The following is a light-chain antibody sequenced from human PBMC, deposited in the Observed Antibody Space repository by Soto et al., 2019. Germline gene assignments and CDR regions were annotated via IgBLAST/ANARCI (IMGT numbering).Light chain of an antibody. J-gene: IGKJ1*01. CDR2: KAS. V-gene: IGKV1-5*03. CDR1: QSISSW. Sequence: DIQMTQSPSTLSASLGDRVNITCRASQSISSWLAWYQQKPGKAPKLLIYKASSLESGVPSRFSGSGSGTEFTLTISSLQPDDFATYYCQQYEGWTFGQGTKVDI. CDR3: QQYEGWT.